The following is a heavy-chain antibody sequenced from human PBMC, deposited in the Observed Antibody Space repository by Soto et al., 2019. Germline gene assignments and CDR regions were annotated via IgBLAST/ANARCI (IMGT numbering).Heavy chain of an antibody. J-gene: IGHJ4*02. CDR1: GFTFDDYG. V-gene: IGHV3-20*01. D-gene: IGHD3-10*01. CDR3: ARGDGSGSYGDYYFDY. CDR2: INWNGGST. Sequence: GGSLRLSCAASGFTFDDYGMSWVRQAPGKGLEWVSGINWNGGSTGYADSVKGRFTISRDNAKNSLYLQMNRLRAEDTALYHCARGDGSGSYGDYYFDYWGQGTLVTVSS.